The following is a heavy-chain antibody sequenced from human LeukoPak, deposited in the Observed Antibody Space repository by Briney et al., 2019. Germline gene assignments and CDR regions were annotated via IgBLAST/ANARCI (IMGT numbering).Heavy chain of an antibody. CDR1: GYTFANYG. D-gene: IGHD4-17*01. CDR2: ISAYNGDT. J-gene: IGHJ6*02. CDR3: ARDEMTTVTTNYYYYGMDV. Sequence: ASVKVSCKASGYTFANYGISWVRQAPGQGLEWMGWISAYNGDTIYAQKLQGRVTMTTETSTSTAYMELRSLRSDDSAVYYCARDEMTTVTTNYYYYGMDVWGQGTTVTVSS. V-gene: IGHV1-18*01.